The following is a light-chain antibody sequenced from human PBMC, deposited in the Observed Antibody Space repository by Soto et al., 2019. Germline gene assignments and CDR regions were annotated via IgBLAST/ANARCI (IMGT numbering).Light chain of an antibody. CDR3: AAWDDSLHAVV. CDR1: SSNIGAGYD. V-gene: IGLV1-44*01. J-gene: IGLJ2*01. Sequence: QSVLTQPPSVSGAPGQRVTISCTGSSSNIGAGYDVNWYQQLPGTAPKLLISTNDQRPSGVPDRFSGSKSGTSASLAISGLQSDDESDYYCAAWDDSLHAVVFGGGTKLTVL. CDR2: TND.